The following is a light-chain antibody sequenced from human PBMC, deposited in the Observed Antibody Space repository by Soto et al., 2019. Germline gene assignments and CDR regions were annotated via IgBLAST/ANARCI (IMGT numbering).Light chain of an antibody. V-gene: IGKV3-20*01. CDR3: QQYDSSPYT. Sequence: EIVLTQSPGTLSLSPGEGATLSCRASQSVSSSFLAWYQQKPGQAPRLLIYGASSRATGIPDRFSGSGSGTDFTLTISRLEPEDFAVYYCQQYDSSPYTFGKGTKLEIK. J-gene: IGKJ2*01. CDR2: GAS. CDR1: QSVSSSF.